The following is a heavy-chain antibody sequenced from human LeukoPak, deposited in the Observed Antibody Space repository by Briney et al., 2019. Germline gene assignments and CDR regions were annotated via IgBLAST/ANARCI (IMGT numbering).Heavy chain of an antibody. CDR2: MNPNSGNT. CDR3: ARGTYSSGWYYYGMDV. CDR1: GYTFTSYD. V-gene: IGHV1-8*01. D-gene: IGHD6-19*01. J-gene: IGHJ6*02. Sequence: GASVKVSCKASGYTFTSYDINWVRQATGQGLEWMGWMNPNSGNTGYAQKFQGRVTMTRNTSISTAYMELSSLRSEDTAVNYCARGTYSSGWYYYGMDVWGQGTTVTVSS.